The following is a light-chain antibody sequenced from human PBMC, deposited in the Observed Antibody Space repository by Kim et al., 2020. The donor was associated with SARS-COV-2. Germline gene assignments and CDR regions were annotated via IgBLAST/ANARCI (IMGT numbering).Light chain of an antibody. V-gene: IGKV3-15*01. CDR2: GAS. Sequence: EIVMTQSPATLSVSPGERATLSCRASQSVSSNLAWYQQKPGQAPRLLIFGASTRATGIPARFSGSGSGAEFTLTISSLQSEDFAVYYYQQYNNSPPLFGQGTKVDIK. CDR3: QQYNNSPPL. CDR1: QSVSSN. J-gene: IGKJ1*01.